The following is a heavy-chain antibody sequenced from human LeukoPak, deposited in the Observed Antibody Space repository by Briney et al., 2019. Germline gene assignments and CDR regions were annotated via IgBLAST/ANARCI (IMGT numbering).Heavy chain of an antibody. CDR1: GFTFSSYG. J-gene: IGHJ4*02. CDR2: IRYDGSNK. Sequence: GGSLRLSCAASGFTFSSYGMHWVRQAPGKGLEWVAVIRYDGSNKYYADSVKGRFTISRDNSKNTLYLQMNSLRAEDTAVYYCAREPTFPTGSSGWFFDYWGQGTLVTVSS. CDR3: AREPTFPTGSSGWFFDY. V-gene: IGHV3-33*01. D-gene: IGHD6-19*01.